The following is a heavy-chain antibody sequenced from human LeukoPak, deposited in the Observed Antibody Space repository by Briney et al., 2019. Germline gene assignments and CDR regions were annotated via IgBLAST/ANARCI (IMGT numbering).Heavy chain of an antibody. Sequence: GASVNLSCTASASTFTGYYMTWARHAPGQGRDWRGWNNPNSGGPNYAQKFQGRVTMHRDTSISTAYMELSRLRSDATAVYYCARASAGYSSGWHDYWGQGSLVTVSS. CDR2: NNPNSGGP. D-gene: IGHD6-19*01. V-gene: IGHV1-2*02. J-gene: IGHJ4*02. CDR3: ARASAGYSSGWHDY. CDR1: ASTFTGYY.